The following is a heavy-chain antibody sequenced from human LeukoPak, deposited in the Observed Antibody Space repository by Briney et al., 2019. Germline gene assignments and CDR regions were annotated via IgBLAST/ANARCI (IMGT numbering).Heavy chain of an antibody. CDR1: GFTVSSNY. Sequence: GGSLRLSCAASGFTVSSNYMNWVRQAPGKGLEWGSIIYSDGSTYYADSVKGRFTISRGNSENTLYLQMNNLRAEDTAVYYCARDLGYCSGGICYVGYCDYWGQGTLVTVSA. CDR3: ARDLGYCSGGICYVGYCDY. CDR2: IYSDGST. J-gene: IGHJ4*02. D-gene: IGHD2-15*01. V-gene: IGHV3-66*01.